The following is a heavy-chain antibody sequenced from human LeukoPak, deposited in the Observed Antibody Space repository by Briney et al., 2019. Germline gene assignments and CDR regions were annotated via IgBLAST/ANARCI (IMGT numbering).Heavy chain of an antibody. CDR1: GFTVSNNY. CDR3: ARADRRRPPYSIGWYSENIFDY. J-gene: IGHJ4*02. CDR2: IYNDGST. D-gene: IGHD6-13*01. V-gene: IGHV3-53*05. Sequence: GGSLRLSCAASGFTVSNNYMTWVRQAPGKGLEWVSVIYNDGSTYYPDSLKGRFTISRDNSKNTLYLQMNSLRAEDTAVYYCARADRRRPPYSIGWYSENIFDYWGQGTLVTVSS.